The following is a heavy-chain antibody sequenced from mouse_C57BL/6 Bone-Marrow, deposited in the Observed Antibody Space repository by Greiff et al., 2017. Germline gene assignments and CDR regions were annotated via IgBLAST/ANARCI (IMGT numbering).Heavy chain of an antibody. CDR1: GYAFSSSW. CDR2: IYPGDGDT. J-gene: IGHJ4*01. D-gene: IGHD2-1*01. V-gene: IGHV1-82*01. CDR3: ERERLPRYYYAMDY. Sequence: QVQLQQSGPELVKPGASVKISCKASGYAFSSSWMNWVKQRPGKGLEWIGRIYPGDGDTNYNGKFKGKATLTADKSSSTAYMQLSSLTSEDSAVYICERERLPRYYYAMDYWGQGTSVTVSS.